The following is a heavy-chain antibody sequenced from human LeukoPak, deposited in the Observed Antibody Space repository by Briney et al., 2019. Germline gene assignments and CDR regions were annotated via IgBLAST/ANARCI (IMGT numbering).Heavy chain of an antibody. J-gene: IGHJ4*02. V-gene: IGHV3-7*01. CDR3: GRYTRALDY. CDR2: ITQDGSET. Sequence: GGSLRLSCAASGFTFSSYAMTWVRQAPGKGLEWVATITQDGSETYYVDSVKGRFTISRDNAKSSLYLQMNSLRAEETAVYYCGRYTRALDYWGQGTLVTVSS. D-gene: IGHD2-2*01. CDR1: GFTFSSYA.